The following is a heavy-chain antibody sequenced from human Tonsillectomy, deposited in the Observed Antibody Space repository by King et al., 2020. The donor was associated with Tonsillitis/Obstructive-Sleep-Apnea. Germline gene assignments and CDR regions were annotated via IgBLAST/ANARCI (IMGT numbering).Heavy chain of an antibody. Sequence: VQLVESGGGLVQPGGSLRLSCAASGFTFSNHAMNWVRQAPGKGLEWAAVISGSGGITDYADSVMGRFTISRDNSKNILYLQMNSLRAEDTAIYYCAKAHRYCSSTSCYFDYWGQGALVTVSS. CDR2: ISGSGGIT. V-gene: IGHV3-23*04. CDR1: GFTFSNHA. J-gene: IGHJ4*02. CDR3: AKAHRYCSSTSCYFDY. D-gene: IGHD2-2*01.